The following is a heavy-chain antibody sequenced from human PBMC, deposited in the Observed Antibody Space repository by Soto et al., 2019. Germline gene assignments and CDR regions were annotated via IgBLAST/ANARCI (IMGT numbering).Heavy chain of an antibody. CDR3: AAGHITILNNWFDP. CDR1: GGSISSSSYY. V-gene: IGHV4-39*01. D-gene: IGHD3-3*01. CDR2: IYYSGST. Sequence: SETLSLTCTVSGGSISSSSYYWGWIRQPPGKGLEWIGSIYYSGSTYYNPSLKSRVTISVDTSKNQFSLKLSSVTAADTAVYYCAAGHITILNNWFDPWGQGTLVTVSS. J-gene: IGHJ5*02.